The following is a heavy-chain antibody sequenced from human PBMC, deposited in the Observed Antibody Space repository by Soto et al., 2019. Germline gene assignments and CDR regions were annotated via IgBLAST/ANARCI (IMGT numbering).Heavy chain of an antibody. CDR2: IYYSGST. V-gene: IGHV4-59*01. Sequence: QVQLQESGPGLVKPSETLSLTCTVSGGSISSYYWSWIRQPPGKGLEWIGYIYYSGSTNYNPSLKSRVTISVDTSQNQFSLKLSSVTAAHTAVYYCARKIRGGYGGNSGESWFDPWGQGTLVTVSS. CDR3: ARKIRGGYGGNSGESWFDP. CDR1: GGSISSYY. D-gene: IGHD3-10*01. J-gene: IGHJ5*02.